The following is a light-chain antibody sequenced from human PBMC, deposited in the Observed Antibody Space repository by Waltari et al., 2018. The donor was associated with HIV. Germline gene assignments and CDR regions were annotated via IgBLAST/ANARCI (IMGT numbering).Light chain of an antibody. V-gene: IGKV1-39*01. Sequence: IQLTQSPSSLSAYLADNVTITCRPSHNISGFLNCYQQKPGKAPKLRVFATSSLQSGVPSRFKGSASGMDFSLTINSLHPEDFATYYCQQSFSGFSFGPGTSVD. J-gene: IGKJ3*01. CDR3: QQSFSGFS. CDR2: ATS. CDR1: HNISGF.